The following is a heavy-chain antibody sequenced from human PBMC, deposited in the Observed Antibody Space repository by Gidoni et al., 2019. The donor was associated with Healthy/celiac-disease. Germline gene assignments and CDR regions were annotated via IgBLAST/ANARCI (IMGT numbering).Heavy chain of an antibody. CDR2: ISYDGSNK. V-gene: IGHV3-30*04. J-gene: IGHJ4*02. CDR1: GFTFSSYA. D-gene: IGHD3-3*01. Sequence: QVQLVDSGGGVVQHGRSLRLSCAASGFTFSSYAMHLVRQAPGKGLEWVAVISYDGSNKYYADSVKGRFTISRDNSKNTLYLQMNSLRAEDTAVYYCARGATIFGVVTPFDYWGQGTLVTVSS. CDR3: ARGATIFGVVTPFDY.